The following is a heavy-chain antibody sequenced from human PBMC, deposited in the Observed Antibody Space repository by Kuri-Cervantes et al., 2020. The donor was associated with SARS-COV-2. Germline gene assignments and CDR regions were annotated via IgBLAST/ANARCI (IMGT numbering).Heavy chain of an antibody. CDR2: IKSKTDGGTT. CDR1: GFTFSNAW. CDR3: TTDPQCYDFWSGYYYYGMDV. V-gene: IGHV3-15*01. J-gene: IGHJ6*02. D-gene: IGHD3-3*01. Sequence: GESLKISCAASGFTFSNAWMSWVRQAPGKGLEWVGRIKSKTDGGTTDYAAPVKGRFTISRDDSKNTLYLQMNSLKTEDTAVYYCTTDPQCYDFWSGYYYYGMDVWGQGTTVTVSS.